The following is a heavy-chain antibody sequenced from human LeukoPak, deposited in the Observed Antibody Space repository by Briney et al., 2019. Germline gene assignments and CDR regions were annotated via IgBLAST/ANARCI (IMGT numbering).Heavy chain of an antibody. Sequence: GGSLRLSCAASGFTFSSYGMHWVRQAPGKGLEWVAVISYDGSNKYYADSVKGRFTISRDNSKNTLYLQMNSLRAEDTAVYYCAKQYYDILTGCRPMYYFDYWGQGTLVTVSS. J-gene: IGHJ4*02. CDR2: ISYDGSNK. CDR3: AKQYYDILTGCRPMYYFDY. D-gene: IGHD3-9*01. CDR1: GFTFSSYG. V-gene: IGHV3-30*18.